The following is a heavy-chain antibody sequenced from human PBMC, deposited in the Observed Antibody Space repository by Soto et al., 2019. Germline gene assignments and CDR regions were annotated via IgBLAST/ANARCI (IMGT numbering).Heavy chain of an antibody. Sequence: GGSLSLSYAASGFTFISYGMHWVRQAPGKGLEWVAGISSGGGHTNYADSVKGRFTISRDNFKDTLYLQMNSLRAEDTALYYCAKVQEFCGYNCYTVDSWGQGALVTV. V-gene: IGHV3-23*01. J-gene: IGHJ4*02. CDR2: ISSGGGHT. CDR1: GFTFISYG. D-gene: IGHD2-21*02. CDR3: AKVQEFCGYNCYTVDS.